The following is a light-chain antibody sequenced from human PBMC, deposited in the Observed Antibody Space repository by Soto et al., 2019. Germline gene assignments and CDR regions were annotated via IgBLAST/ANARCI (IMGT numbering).Light chain of an antibody. CDR3: SSYTSSTTRSVI. J-gene: IGLJ2*01. CDR1: SSDVGGYNY. V-gene: IGLV2-14*01. Sequence: QSALTQPASVSGSPGQSITISCTGTSSDVGGYNYVSWYQQHPGKAPKLMIYGVTNRPSGVSNRFSGSKSGNTASLTISGLQADDEADYYCSSYTSSTTRSVIFGGGTKLTVL. CDR2: GVT.